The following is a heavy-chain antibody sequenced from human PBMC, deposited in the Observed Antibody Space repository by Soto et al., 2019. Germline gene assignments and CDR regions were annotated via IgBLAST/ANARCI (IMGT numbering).Heavy chain of an antibody. V-gene: IGHV3-21*01. CDR2: ISSSSSYI. Sequence: ETLRLSCAASGFTFSSYSMNWVRQAPGKGLEWVSSISSSSSYIYYADSVKGRFTISRDNAKNSLYLQMNSLRAEDTAVYYCARATGDGGYFDYWGQGTLVTVSS. J-gene: IGHJ4*02. D-gene: IGHD7-27*01. CDR1: GFTFSSYS. CDR3: ARATGDGGYFDY.